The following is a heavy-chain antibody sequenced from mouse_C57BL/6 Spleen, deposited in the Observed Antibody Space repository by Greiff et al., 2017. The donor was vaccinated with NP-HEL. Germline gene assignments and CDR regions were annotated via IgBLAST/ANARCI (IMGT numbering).Heavy chain of an antibody. V-gene: IGHV1-59*01. CDR3: ARSQYFDY. J-gene: IGHJ2*01. CDR2: IDPSDSYT. Sequence: QVQLQQPGAELVRPGTSVKLSCKASGYTFTSYWMHWVKQRPGQGLEWIGVIDPSDSYTNYNQKFKGKATLTVDTSSSTAYMQLSSLTSEDSAVYYCARSQYFDYWGQGTTLTVSS. CDR1: GYTFTSYW.